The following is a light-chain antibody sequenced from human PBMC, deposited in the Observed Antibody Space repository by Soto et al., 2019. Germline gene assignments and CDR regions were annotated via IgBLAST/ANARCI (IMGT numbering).Light chain of an antibody. J-gene: IGKJ4*01. Sequence: IVLTQSPAILALSPGDRATLSCRASQSVSSSYLAWYQHKPGQAPRLLIHGASSRVTGIPDRFSGSGSGTDFTLTITRLEPEDFAVYYCQQFSSYPLTFGGGTKVEIK. CDR3: QQFSSYPLT. CDR1: QSVSSSY. V-gene: IGKV3-20*01. CDR2: GAS.